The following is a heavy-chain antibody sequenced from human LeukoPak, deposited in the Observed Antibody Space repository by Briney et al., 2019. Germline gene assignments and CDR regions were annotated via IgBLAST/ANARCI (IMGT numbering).Heavy chain of an antibody. J-gene: IGHJ4*02. CDR1: GFIFDDYA. D-gene: IGHD5-24*01. CDR3: AKGYRKGRWLPLDY. CDR2: ISWNSGSI. Sequence: QPGGSLRLSCAASGFIFDDYAMHWVRQAPGKGLEWVSGISWNSGSIGYADSAKGRFTISRDNAKNSLYLQMNSLRAEDTALYYCAKGYRKGRWLPLDYWGQGTLVTVSS. V-gene: IGHV3-9*01.